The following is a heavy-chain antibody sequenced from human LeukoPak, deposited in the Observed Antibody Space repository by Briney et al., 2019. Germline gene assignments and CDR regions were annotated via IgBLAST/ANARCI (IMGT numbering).Heavy chain of an antibody. J-gene: IGHJ3*02. CDR3: GRPLSYYSDSSGDNAFDI. CDR1: SGSISSGVYF. V-gene: IGHV4-61*09. Sequence: SETLSLTCTVSSGSISSGVYFWSWIRQPAGKGLEWIGHIYTSGSTNYNPSLKSRVTISVDTSKNQFSLKLSSVTAADTAVYYCGRPLSYYSDSSGDNAFDIWGQGTMVTVSS. CDR2: IYTSGST. D-gene: IGHD3-22*01.